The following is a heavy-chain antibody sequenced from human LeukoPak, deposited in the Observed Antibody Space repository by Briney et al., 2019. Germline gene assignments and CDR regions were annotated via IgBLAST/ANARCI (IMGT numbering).Heavy chain of an antibody. CDR3: ARAMRSGYDY. Sequence: PGGTLRLSCAASGVTFSSYGMNRVRQALVKRLEWVSYISSRSDSVYYADSVKGRFTISRDNAENSLYLQMNSLRDEDTAVYYCARAMRSGYDYWGQGTLVTVSS. J-gene: IGHJ4*02. CDR1: GVTFSSYG. V-gene: IGHV3-48*02. D-gene: IGHD5-12*01. CDR2: ISSRSDSV.